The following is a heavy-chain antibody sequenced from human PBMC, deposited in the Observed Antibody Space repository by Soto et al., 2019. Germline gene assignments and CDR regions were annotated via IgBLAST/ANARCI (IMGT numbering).Heavy chain of an antibody. CDR1: GGSISSGGYY. J-gene: IGHJ4*02. V-gene: IGHV4-31*03. D-gene: IGHD3-10*01. CDR2: IYYSGST. CDR3: ARDEGLWFGELYY. Sequence: QVQLQESGPGLVKPSQTLSLTCTVSGGSISSGGYYWSWIRQHPGKGLEWVGYIYYSGSTHYNPSLKNRVTISVHTSKNRFSVKRSSVTAADTAVYYWARDEGLWFGELYYWGQGTLVTVSS.